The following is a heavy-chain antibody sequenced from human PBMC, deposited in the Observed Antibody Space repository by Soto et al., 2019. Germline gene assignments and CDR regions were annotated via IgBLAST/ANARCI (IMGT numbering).Heavy chain of an antibody. CDR1: GGSFSGYY. Sequence: SETLSLTCAVYGGSFSGYYWTWIRQPPGTGLEWIGEINHSGSTNYNPSLKSRVTISVDTSKNQFSLKLTSVTAADTAVYYCAKTIRGGYSSSWYYFDYWGQGTLVTVSS. J-gene: IGHJ4*02. CDR3: AKTIRGGYSSSWYYFDY. CDR2: INHSGST. D-gene: IGHD6-13*01. V-gene: IGHV4-34*01.